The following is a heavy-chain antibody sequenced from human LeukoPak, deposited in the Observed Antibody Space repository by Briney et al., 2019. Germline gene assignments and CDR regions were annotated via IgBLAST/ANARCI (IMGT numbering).Heavy chain of an antibody. D-gene: IGHD2-2*01. CDR2: ISSNGGST. CDR3: ARAPCSSTSCYGQHFDY. J-gene: IGHJ4*02. CDR1: GFTFSSYA. V-gene: IGHV3-64*01. Sequence: GGSLRLSCAASGFTFSSYAMHWVRQAPGKGLEYVSAISSNGGSTYYANSVKGRFTISRDNSKNTLYLQMGSLRAEDMAVYYCARAPCSSTSCYGQHFDYWGRGTLVTVSS.